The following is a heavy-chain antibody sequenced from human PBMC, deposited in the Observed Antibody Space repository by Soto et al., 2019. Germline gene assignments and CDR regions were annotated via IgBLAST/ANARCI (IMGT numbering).Heavy chain of an antibody. Sequence: ASVKVSCKASGYTFTSYGISWVRQAPGQGLEWMGWISAYNGNTNYAQKLQGRVTMTTDTSTSTAYMELRGLRSDDTAVYYRARDNRYGSSWYYYFDYWGQGTLVTVSS. V-gene: IGHV1-18*01. CDR1: GYTFTSYG. CDR2: ISAYNGNT. J-gene: IGHJ4*02. D-gene: IGHD6-13*01. CDR3: ARDNRYGSSWYYYFDY.